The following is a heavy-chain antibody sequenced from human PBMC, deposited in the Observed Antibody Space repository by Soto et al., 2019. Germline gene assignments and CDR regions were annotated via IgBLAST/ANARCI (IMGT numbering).Heavy chain of an antibody. CDR3: ARVGRCYGGTYDYYYGLDV. V-gene: IGHV3-72*01. CDR1: GFTFSDYY. D-gene: IGHD3-10*01. CDR2: TRNKANSYTT. Sequence: EVEVVESGGGLVQPGGSLRLSCAASGFTFSDYYMDWVRQAPGKGLEWVARTRNKANSYTTEYAASVKGRFTISRDDSKNSVFFQMNSLKTEDTAVYYCARVGRCYGGTYDYYYGLDVWGQGTTVTVSS. J-gene: IGHJ6*02.